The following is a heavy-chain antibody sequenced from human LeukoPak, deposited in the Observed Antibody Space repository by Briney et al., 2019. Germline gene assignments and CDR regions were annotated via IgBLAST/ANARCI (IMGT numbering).Heavy chain of an antibody. V-gene: IGHV3-23*01. D-gene: IGHD6-19*01. J-gene: IGHJ3*02. CDR3: ARDFSPDSSGWYGAFDI. CDR1: GFTFSSYA. CDR2: ISGSGDST. Sequence: GGSLRLSCAASGFTFSSYAMSWVRQAPGKGLEWVSAISGSGDSTFYADSVKGRFTISRDNSKNTLYLQMNSLRAEDTAVYYCARDFSPDSSGWYGAFDIWGQGTMVTVSS.